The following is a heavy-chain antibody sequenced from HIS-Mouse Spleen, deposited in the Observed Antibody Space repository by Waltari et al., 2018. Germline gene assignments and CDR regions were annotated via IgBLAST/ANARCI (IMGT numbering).Heavy chain of an antibody. Sequence: QVQLQESGPGLVRPSQTLSLPCTVSGGPISGGGYYWRWTRPHPGQGLEWIGYIYYSGSTYYNPSLKSRVTISVDTSKNQFSLKLSSVTAADTAVYYCARSPYYDFWSGYSDNWFDPWGQGTLVTVSS. D-gene: IGHD3-3*01. V-gene: IGHV4-31*03. CDR2: IYYSGST. CDR3: ARSPYYDFWSGYSDNWFDP. CDR1: GGPISGGGYY. J-gene: IGHJ5*02.